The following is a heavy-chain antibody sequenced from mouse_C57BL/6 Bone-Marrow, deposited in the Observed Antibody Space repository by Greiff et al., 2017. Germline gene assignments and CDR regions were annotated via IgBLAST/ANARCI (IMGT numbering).Heavy chain of an antibody. J-gene: IGHJ1*03. CDR3: ARGGYGSRNWYFDV. CDR2: INTNYGTT. Sequence: EVQLQQSGPELVKPGASVKISCKASGYSFTDYNTNWVKQSNGKSLEWIGVINTNYGTTSYNQKFKGKATLTVDQSSSTAYMQLNSLASEDSAVYYCARGGYGSRNWYFDVWGTGTTVTVSS. D-gene: IGHD1-1*01. CDR1: GYSFTDYN. V-gene: IGHV1-39*01.